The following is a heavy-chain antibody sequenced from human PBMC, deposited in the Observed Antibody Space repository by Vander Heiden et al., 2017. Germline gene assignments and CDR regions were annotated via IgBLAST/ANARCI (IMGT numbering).Heavy chain of an antibody. V-gene: IGHV3-7*01. CDR3: ARESATVTSHYYYGMDV. CDR1: GFTFSTYG. CDR2: IKQDGSEK. D-gene: IGHD4-17*01. J-gene: IGHJ6*02. Sequence: EVQLVESGGGLVQPGGSLRPSCAAAGFTFSTYGMSWVRQAPGKGLEWVANIKQDGSEKYYVDSVKGRFTISRDNAKNSLYLQMNSLRAEDTAVYYCARESATVTSHYYYGMDVWGQGTTVTVSS.